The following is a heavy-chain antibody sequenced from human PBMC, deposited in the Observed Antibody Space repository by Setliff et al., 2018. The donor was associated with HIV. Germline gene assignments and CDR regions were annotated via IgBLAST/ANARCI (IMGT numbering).Heavy chain of an antibody. D-gene: IGHD2-15*01. CDR2: INPHSGGT. V-gene: IGHV1-2*02. CDR3: ARVGSYWTQFDY. J-gene: IGHJ4*01. Sequence: GASVKVSCKASGYTFTGYHMHWVRQAPGQGLEWMGWINPHSGGTKYAQKFQGRVTMTRDTSISAAYMELSRLRSEDTAVYYCARVGSYWTQFDYWGQGTLVTV. CDR1: GYTFTGYH.